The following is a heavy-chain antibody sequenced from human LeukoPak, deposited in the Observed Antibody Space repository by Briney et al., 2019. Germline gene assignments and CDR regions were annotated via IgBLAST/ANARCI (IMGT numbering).Heavy chain of an antibody. D-gene: IGHD2-2*01. V-gene: IGHV3-7*03. J-gene: IGHJ4*02. CDR2: IKQDGSEK. CDR3: ARWCRASCYYFDY. CDR1: GFTFSSYW. Sequence: GGSLRLSCAASGFTFSSYWMSWVRQAPGKGLEWVANIKQDGSEKYYVDSVKGRFTISRDNAKNSLYLQMNSLRAEDTAVYYCARWCRASCYYFDYWGQGTLVTVSS.